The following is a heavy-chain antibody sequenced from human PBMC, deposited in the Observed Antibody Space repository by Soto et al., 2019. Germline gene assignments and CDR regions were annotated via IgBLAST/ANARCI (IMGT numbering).Heavy chain of an antibody. V-gene: IGHV3-23*01. Sequence: SGGSLRLSCAASGFTFSTYAMAWVRQAPRKGLEWVSGVSASGLNKYYADSVKGRFTISRDNSKNTLYLQMNSLRAEDTAVYYCARDYLVVPHRVIDYWGQGTLVTVSS. CDR3: ARDYLVVPHRVIDY. CDR1: GFTFSTYA. D-gene: IGHD2-2*01. J-gene: IGHJ4*02. CDR2: VSASGLNK.